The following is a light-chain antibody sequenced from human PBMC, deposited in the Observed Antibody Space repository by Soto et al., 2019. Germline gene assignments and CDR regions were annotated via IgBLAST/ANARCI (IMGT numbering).Light chain of an antibody. CDR1: SSDVGGYNF. J-gene: IGLJ2*01. CDR2: DVC. Sequence: QSALTQPASVSGSPGQSITISCTGTSSDVGGYNFVSWYQQHPGKAPKVMIYDVCDRPSGVSDRFSGSKSGNTASLTISGLQAEDEAHYYCTSYTTSSTVVFGGGTKLTVL. CDR3: TSYTTSSTVV. V-gene: IGLV2-14*03.